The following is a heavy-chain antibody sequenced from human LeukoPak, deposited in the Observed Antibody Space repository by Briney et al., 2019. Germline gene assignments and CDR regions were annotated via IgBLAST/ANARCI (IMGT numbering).Heavy chain of an antibody. V-gene: IGHV1-69*06. CDR1: GYTFTSYD. Sequence: ASVKVSCKASGYTFTSYDINWVRQAPGQGLEWMGGIIPMFDTPNYAQKFQGRVTITADKSTSTAYMELSSLRSEDTAMYYCARDLPDFSLRISSGGFDIWGQGTMVTVSS. D-gene: IGHD4-23*01. CDR2: IIPMFDTP. J-gene: IGHJ3*02. CDR3: ARDLPDFSLRISSGGFDI.